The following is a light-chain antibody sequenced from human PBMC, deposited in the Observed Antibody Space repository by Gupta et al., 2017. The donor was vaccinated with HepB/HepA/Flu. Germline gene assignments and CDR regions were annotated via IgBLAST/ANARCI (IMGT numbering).Light chain of an antibody. CDR2: KAS. CDR1: QSISNW. CDR3: QHAHVFPLT. V-gene: IGKV1-5*03. J-gene: IGKJ4*01. Sequence: DIQRTQSPSTLSASVGDRVTITCRASQSISNWLDWYQHKPGKAPQLLISKASSLESGVPSRFSGSGSETEFTLTISSLQPEDFATYYCQHAHVFPLTFAGGTKVEIK.